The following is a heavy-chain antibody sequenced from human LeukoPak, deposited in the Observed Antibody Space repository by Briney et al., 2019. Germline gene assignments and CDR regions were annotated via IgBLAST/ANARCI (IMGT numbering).Heavy chain of an antibody. J-gene: IGHJ6*02. CDR3: ARVLGSGTYGLDV. CDR1: GFTFSSCG. V-gene: IGHV3-13*01. CDR2: IGTAGDT. D-gene: IGHD3-10*01. Sequence: TGGSLRLSCAASGFTFSSCGIHWVRQATGKGLEWVSAIGTAGDTYYPGSVKGRFTISRENAKNSLYLQMNSLRAGDTAVYYCARVLGSGTYGLDVWGQGTTVTVSS.